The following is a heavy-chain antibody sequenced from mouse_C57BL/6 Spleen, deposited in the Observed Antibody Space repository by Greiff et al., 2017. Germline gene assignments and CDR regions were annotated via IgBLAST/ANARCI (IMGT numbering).Heavy chain of an antibody. D-gene: IGHD2-1*01. J-gene: IGHJ3*01. CDR2: INPNNGGT. CDR1: GYTFTDYN. V-gene: IGHV1-18*01. Sequence: VQLQQPGPELVKPGASVKISCKASGYTFTDYNMDWVKQSPGQSLEWIGEINPNNGGTNYNQKFKGKATLTVDKSSSTAYMELRSLTSEDTAVYYWARGDGNWFAYWGQGTLVTVSA. CDR3: ARGDGNWFAY.